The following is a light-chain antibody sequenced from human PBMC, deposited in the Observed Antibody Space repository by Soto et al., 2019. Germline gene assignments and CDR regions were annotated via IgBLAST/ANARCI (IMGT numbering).Light chain of an antibody. J-gene: IGLJ1*01. CDR1: SSTIGNSY. CDR2: DND. CDR3: GTWDTSLNGPYV. V-gene: IGLV1-51*01. Sequence: VLTQPPSVSAAPGQMVTISCSGSSSTIGNSYVSWYQQLPGAAPKLLIYDNDKRPSGIPDRFSGSKSGTSATLAVTGLQTGDEADYYCGTWDTSLNGPYVFGTGTKVTVL.